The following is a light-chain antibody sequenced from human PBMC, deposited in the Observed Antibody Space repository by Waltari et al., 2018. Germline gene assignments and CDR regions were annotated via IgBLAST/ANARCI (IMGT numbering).Light chain of an antibody. CDR3: CSYAGDSLWV. CDR2: EVT. Sequence: QSALTQPASVSGSPGQSITISCKGTSSDIGSYNLVSWYQQHPGKAPKVIIYEVTKRTSGVSNRFSGSKSGYTASLTVSGLQTEDESDYYCCSYAGDSLWVFGGGTKLTVL. CDR1: SSDIGSYNL. V-gene: IGLV2-23*02. J-gene: IGLJ3*02.